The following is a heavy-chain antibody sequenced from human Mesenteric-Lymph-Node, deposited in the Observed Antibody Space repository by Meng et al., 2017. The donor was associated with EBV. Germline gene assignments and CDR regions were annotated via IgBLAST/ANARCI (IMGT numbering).Heavy chain of an antibody. CDR3: AKDLGFCSGDSCYGPYFDY. D-gene: IGHD2-15*01. J-gene: IGHJ4*02. Sequence: LVTLGSELKKPGASVKVSCKASGYTSTNFGISWVRQAPGQGLEWMGWISGFNDNTHYAQKMQGRLTMTTDISTSTAYMELRSLTSDDTAVYYCAKDLGFCSGDSCYGPYFDYWGQGTLVTVSS. V-gene: IGHV1-18*01. CDR2: ISGFNDNT. CDR1: GYTSTNFG.